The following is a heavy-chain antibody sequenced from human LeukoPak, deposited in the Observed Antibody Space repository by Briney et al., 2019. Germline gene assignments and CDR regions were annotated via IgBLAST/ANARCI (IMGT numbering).Heavy chain of an antibody. CDR3: ASTERCSTTCPLDY. Sequence: LSETLSLTCTVPGGSISSYYWSWIRQPPRKGLEWIGENNHSGSTNYNPSLKSRVTISLDTSKNQLSLKLSSVTAADTAVYYCASTERCSTTCPLDYWGQGTLVTVSS. V-gene: IGHV4-34*01. CDR2: NNHSGST. CDR1: GGSISSYY. J-gene: IGHJ4*02. D-gene: IGHD2-2*01.